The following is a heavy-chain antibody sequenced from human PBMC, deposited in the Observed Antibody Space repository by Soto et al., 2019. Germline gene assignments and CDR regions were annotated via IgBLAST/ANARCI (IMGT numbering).Heavy chain of an antibody. V-gene: IGHV3-48*01. CDR3: VRDHIYAFDM. CDR1: GFTFSSYS. CDR2: IRGVSDVI. J-gene: IGHJ3*02. Sequence: GGSLRLSCVASGFTFSSYSMNWVRQVPGKGLGWVSYIRGVSDVIYYADSVKGRFTISRDNAKNSLYLQMNSLRAEDTAVYYCVRDHIYAFDMCGQGTMVTVSS. D-gene: IGHD2-21*01.